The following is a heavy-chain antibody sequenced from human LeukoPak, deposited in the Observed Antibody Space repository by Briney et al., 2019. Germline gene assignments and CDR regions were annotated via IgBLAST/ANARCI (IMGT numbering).Heavy chain of an antibody. Sequence: GGSLRLSCAASGFTFDDYGMSWVRQAPGKGLEWVSGINWNGGSTGYADSVKGRFTISRDNAKNTLYLQMNSLRAEDTAVYYCARGSAIDPFSDYWGQGTLVTVSS. CDR1: GFTFDDYG. CDR3: ARGSAIDPFSDY. D-gene: IGHD5-18*01. V-gene: IGHV3-20*04. J-gene: IGHJ4*02. CDR2: INWNGGST.